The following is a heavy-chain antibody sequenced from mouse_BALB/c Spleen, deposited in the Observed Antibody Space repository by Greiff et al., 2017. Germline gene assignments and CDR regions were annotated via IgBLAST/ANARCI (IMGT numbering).Heavy chain of an antibody. CDR1: GFTFSSYA. D-gene: IGHD2-1*01. CDR2: ISSGGSYT. V-gene: IGHV5-9-4*01. Sequence: EVMLVESGGGLVKPGGSLKLSCAASGFTFSSYAMSWVRQSPEKRLEWVAEISSGGSYTYYPDTVTGRFTISRDNAKNTLYLEMSSLRSEDTAMYYCTRGGNYDFSYAVDYWGQGTSVTVSS. J-gene: IGHJ4*01. CDR3: TRGGNYDFSYAVDY.